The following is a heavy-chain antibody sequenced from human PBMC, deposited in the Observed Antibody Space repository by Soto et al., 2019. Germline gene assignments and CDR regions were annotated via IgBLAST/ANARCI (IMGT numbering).Heavy chain of an antibody. V-gene: IGHV3-30-3*01. D-gene: IGHD3-16*02. CDR2: ISYHGSNK. J-gene: IGHJ4*02. Sequence: QVQLVESGGGVVQPGRSLRLSCAASGFPFSSYAMHWVRQAPGKGLEWVAVISYHGSNKYYADSVKGRFTISRDNSKNTLDLQMNSLRAEDTAVYYCASLSSVVTRPTDYWGQGTLVTVSS. CDR1: GFPFSSYA. CDR3: ASLSSVVTRPTDY.